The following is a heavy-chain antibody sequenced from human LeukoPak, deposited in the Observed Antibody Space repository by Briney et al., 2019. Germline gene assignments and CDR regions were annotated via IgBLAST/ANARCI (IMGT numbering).Heavy chain of an antibody. D-gene: IGHD3-22*01. J-gene: IGHJ4*02. CDR3: ARVAQVDGSGYYLSHIDY. V-gene: IGHV3-7*01. Sequence: GGSLRLSCAASGFTFSSYWMSWVRQAPGKGLEWVANIKQDGSEKYYVDSVKGRFTISRDNAKNSLYLQMNSLRGEDTAVYYCARVAQVDGSGYYLSHIDYWGQGTLVTVSS. CDR2: IKQDGSEK. CDR1: GFTFSSYW.